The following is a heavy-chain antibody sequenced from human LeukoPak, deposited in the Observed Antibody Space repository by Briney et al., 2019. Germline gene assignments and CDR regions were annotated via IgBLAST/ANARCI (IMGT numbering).Heavy chain of an antibody. CDR3: AKDKRDGYNYDAFDI. CDR2: ISGTGNRT. V-gene: IGHV3-23*01. Sequence: PGGSLRLSCAASGFTFSSYAMGWVRQAPGKGLEWVSAISGTGNRTYYADSVKGRFTISRDNSKNTLYLQMNSLRAEDTAVYYCAKDKRDGYNYDAFDIWGQGTMVTVSS. D-gene: IGHD5-24*01. J-gene: IGHJ3*02. CDR1: GFTFSSYA.